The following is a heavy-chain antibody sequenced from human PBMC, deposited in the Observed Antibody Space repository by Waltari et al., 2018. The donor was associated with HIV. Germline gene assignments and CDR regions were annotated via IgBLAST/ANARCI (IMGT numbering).Heavy chain of an antibody. Sequence: QLQLQESGPGLVKPSETLSLICTVSGGSIRSSSYYWGWIRQPPGKGLEWIGIIYYSGSTYYNPSLKSRVTISVDTSKNQFSLKLSSVTAADTAVYYCARPYSSSWYYFDYWGQGTLVTVSS. J-gene: IGHJ4*02. CDR1: GGSIRSSSYY. CDR3: ARPYSSSWYYFDY. CDR2: IYYSGST. V-gene: IGHV4-39*01. D-gene: IGHD6-13*01.